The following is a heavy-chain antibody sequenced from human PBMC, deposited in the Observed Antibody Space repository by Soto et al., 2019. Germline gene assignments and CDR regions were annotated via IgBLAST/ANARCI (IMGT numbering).Heavy chain of an antibody. D-gene: IGHD3-16*01. V-gene: IGHV3-48*03. CDR2: ISSSGSIT. J-gene: IGHJ4*02. CDR1: GFTFNSYE. Sequence: QSGGSLRLSCAASGFTFNSYEMNWVRQAPGKGLEWISYISSSGSITYYADSVKGRFAISRDDAKNSLYLQMNSLRAEDTAIYYCAKGPDVFGYWGQGTLVTVSS. CDR3: AKGPDVFGY.